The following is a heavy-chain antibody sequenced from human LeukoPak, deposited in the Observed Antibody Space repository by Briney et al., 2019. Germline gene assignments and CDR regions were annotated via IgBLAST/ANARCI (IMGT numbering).Heavy chain of an antibody. CDR3: ARDDYYYGSGSSSGGPYNFDY. CDR1: GYSISSGYY. CDR2: IYHSGST. D-gene: IGHD3-10*01. Sequence: SETLSLTCTVSGYSISSGYYWGWIRQPPGKGLEWIGSIYHSGSTYYNPSLKSRVTISVDTSKNQFSLKLSSVTAADTAVYYCARDDYYYGSGSSSGGPYNFDYWGQGTLVTVSS. V-gene: IGHV4-38-2*02. J-gene: IGHJ4*02.